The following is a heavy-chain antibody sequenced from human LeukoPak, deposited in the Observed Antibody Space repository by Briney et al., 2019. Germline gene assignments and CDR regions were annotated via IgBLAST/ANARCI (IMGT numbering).Heavy chain of an antibody. Sequence: ASVKVSCKASGYTFTSYDINWVRQATGQGLEWMGWMNPNSGNTGYAQKFQGRVTMTRNTSISTAYMELSRLRSDDTAVYYCARDRSSSSWYSDFDYWGQGTLVTVSS. CDR2: MNPNSGNT. CDR1: GYTFTSYD. V-gene: IGHV1-8*01. J-gene: IGHJ4*02. D-gene: IGHD6-13*01. CDR3: ARDRSSSSWYSDFDY.